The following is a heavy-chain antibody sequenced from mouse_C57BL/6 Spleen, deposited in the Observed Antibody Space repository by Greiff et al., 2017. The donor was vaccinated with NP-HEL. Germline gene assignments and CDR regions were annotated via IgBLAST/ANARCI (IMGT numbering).Heavy chain of an antibody. Sequence: VQLQQSGAELVKPGASVKISCKASGYAFSSYWMNWVKQRPGKGLEWIGQIYPGDGDTNYNGKFKGKATLTADKSSSTAYMQLRSLTSEDAAVYFCARDYYGSSPFHYWGQGTTLTVSS. CDR2: IYPGDGDT. CDR3: ARDYYGSSPFHY. D-gene: IGHD1-1*01. J-gene: IGHJ2*01. V-gene: IGHV1-80*01. CDR1: GYAFSSYW.